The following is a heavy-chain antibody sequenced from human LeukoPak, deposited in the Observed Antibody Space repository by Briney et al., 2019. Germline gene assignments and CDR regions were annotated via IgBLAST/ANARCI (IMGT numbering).Heavy chain of an antibody. CDR3: ARARSVYSSSSKPPNWFDL. V-gene: IGHV1-8*01. J-gene: IGHJ5*02. CDR2: MNPNSGNT. CDR1: GYTFTSYD. Sequence: ASVKVSCKASGYTFTSYDINWVRQATGQGLEWMGWMNPNSGNTGYAQKFQGRVTMTRNTSISTAYMELSSLRSEDTAVYYCARARSVYSSSSKPPNWFDLWGQGTLVTVSS. D-gene: IGHD6-6*01.